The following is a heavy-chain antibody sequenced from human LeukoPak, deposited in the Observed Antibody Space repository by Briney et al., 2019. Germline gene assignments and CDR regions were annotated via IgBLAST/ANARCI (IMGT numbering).Heavy chain of an antibody. CDR3: AKDRAPFDY. V-gene: IGHV3-15*01. CDR1: GFSFSTTG. Sequence: GGSLRLSCAASGFSFSTTGVTWVRQAPGKGLEWIGHLKSKSNGETTDYAAPVKGRFTISRDNSKNTLYLQMNSLRVEDTAVYYCAKDRAPFDYWGQGTLVTVSS. CDR2: LKSKSNGETT. J-gene: IGHJ4*02.